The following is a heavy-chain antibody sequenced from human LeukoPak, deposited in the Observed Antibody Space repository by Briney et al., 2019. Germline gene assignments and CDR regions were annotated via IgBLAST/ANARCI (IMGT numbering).Heavy chain of an antibody. V-gene: IGHV4-61*01. CDR2: IYYSGST. CDR1: GGSVSSGSYY. J-gene: IGHJ4*02. CDR3: ARAEYYFDY. Sequence: SETLSLTCTVSGGSVSSGSYYWSWIRQPPGKGLEWIGYIYYSGSTNYNPSLKSRVTISVDTSKNQFSLKLSSVTAADTAVYYCARAEYYFDYWGQGTLVTVSS.